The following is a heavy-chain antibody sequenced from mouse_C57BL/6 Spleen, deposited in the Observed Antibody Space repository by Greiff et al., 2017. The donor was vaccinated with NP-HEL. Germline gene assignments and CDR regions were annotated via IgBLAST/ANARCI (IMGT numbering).Heavy chain of an antibody. V-gene: IGHV14-1*01. CDR2: IDPEDGDT. CDR3: TTSPGSSLYWYFDV. J-gene: IGHJ1*03. D-gene: IGHD1-1*01. Sequence: VQLQQSGAELVRPGASVKLSCTASGFNIKDYYMHWVKQRPEQGLEWIGRIDPEDGDTEYAPKFQGKATMTADTSSNTAYLQLSSLTSEDTAVYYCTTSPGSSLYWYFDVWGTGTTVTVSS. CDR1: GFNIKDYY.